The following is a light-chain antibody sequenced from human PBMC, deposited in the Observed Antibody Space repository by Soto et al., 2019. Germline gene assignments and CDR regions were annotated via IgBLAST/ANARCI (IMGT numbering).Light chain of an antibody. CDR2: AAS. CDR1: QNIGTY. Sequence: QMTQSPSSLSASVGDRVTITCRASQNIGTYLNWYQRKPGKAPSLLIFAASTLQSGVPSRFSGSGSGTDFTLTISSLQPDDFATYYCQQYNSYETFGQGTTGDIK. CDR3: QQYNSYET. V-gene: IGKV1-39*01. J-gene: IGKJ1*01.